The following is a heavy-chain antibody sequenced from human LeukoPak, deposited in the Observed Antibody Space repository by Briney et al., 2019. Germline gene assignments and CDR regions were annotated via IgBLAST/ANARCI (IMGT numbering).Heavy chain of an antibody. J-gene: IGHJ4*02. CDR3: ARDRQQWLEEDSTAFDY. Sequence: GGSLRLSCAASGFTFSSYWMHWVRQAPGKGLVWVSRINSDGSSTSYADSVKGRFTISRDNAKNTLYLQMNSLRAEDTAVYYCARDRQQWLEEDSTAFDYWGQGTLVTVSS. V-gene: IGHV3-74*01. CDR1: GFTFSSYW. D-gene: IGHD6-19*01. CDR2: INSDGSST.